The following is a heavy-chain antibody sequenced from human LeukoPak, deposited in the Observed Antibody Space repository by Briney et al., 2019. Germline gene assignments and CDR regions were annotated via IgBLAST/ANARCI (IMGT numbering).Heavy chain of an antibody. D-gene: IGHD2-15*01. Sequence: GASVKVSCKASGYTFTSYYMHWVRQAPGQGLEWMGIINPSGGSTSYAQKFQDRVTITRDTSASTAYMELSSLRSEDTAVYYCARAGGYCSFATCPNIDYWGRGTLVTVSS. CDR3: ARAGGYCSFATCPNIDY. V-gene: IGHV1-46*01. J-gene: IGHJ4*02. CDR2: INPSGGST. CDR1: GYTFTSYY.